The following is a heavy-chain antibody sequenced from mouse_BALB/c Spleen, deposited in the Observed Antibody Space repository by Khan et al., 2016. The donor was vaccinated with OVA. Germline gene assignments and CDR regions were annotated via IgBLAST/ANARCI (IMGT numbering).Heavy chain of an antibody. J-gene: IGHJ3*01. CDR2: IDPEYGKT. D-gene: IGHD2-3*01. Sequence: VQLKQSGAELVRPGALVNLSCKASGFNINDYYMHWVKQRPEKGLEWIGWIDPEYGKTIYDPKFQGKASITSDTSSNTAFLQLSSLTSEDTSVCYYARNVYSPGFAYWGQGTLVTVSA. CDR1: GFNINDYY. CDR3: ARNVYSPGFAY. V-gene: IGHV14-1*02.